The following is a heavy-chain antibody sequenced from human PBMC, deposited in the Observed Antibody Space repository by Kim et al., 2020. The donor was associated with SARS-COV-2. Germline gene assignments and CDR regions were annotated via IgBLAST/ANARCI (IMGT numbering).Heavy chain of an antibody. J-gene: IGHJ3*02. CDR3: AKLYCSCGSCQDAFDI. Sequence: GGSLRLSCAASGFTFSSYGMHWVRQAPGKGLEWVAVIWYDGSNKYYADSVKGRFTISRDNSKNTLYLQMNSLRAEDTAVYYCAKLYCSCGSCQDAFDIWGQGTMVTVSS. CDR2: IWYDGSNK. D-gene: IGHD2-15*01. CDR1: GFTFSSYG. V-gene: IGHV3-33*06.